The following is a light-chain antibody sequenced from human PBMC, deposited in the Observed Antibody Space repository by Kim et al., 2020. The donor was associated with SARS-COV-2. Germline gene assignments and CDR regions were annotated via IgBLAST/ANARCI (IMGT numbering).Light chain of an antibody. J-gene: IGLJ2*01. CDR3: QSYDSSLSGKLV. CDR1: SSNIGAGYY. CDR2: DNT. V-gene: IGLV1-40*01. Sequence: VTTSCTGSSSNIGAGYYVQWYQQLTGTAPKLLIYDNTDRPSGVPDRFSGSKSGTSASLAITGLQAEDEADYYCQSYDSSLSGKLVFGGGTQLTVL.